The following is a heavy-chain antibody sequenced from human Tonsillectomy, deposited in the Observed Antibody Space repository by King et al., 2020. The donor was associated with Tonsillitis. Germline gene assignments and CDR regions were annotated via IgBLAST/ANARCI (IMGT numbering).Heavy chain of an antibody. D-gene: IGHD3-22*01. Sequence: QLVQSGGGLVQPGGSLRLSCAASGFTFSSYAMSWVRQAPGKGLEWVSAISGSGGSTYYADSVKGRFTISRDNSKNTLYLQMNSLRAEDTAVYYCAKDQVVEYDSSSSYVDYWGQGTLVTVSS. V-gene: IGHV3-23*04. CDR2: ISGSGGST. CDR3: AKDQVVEYDSSSSYVDY. CDR1: GFTFSSYA. J-gene: IGHJ4*02.